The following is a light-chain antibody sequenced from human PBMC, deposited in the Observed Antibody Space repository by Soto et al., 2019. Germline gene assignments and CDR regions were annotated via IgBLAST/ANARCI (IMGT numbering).Light chain of an antibody. CDR2: GAS. Sequence: EIVLTQSPGTLSLSPGERATLSCRASQSVSSSYLAWYQQKPGQAPRLLIYGASSRATGIPDRFSGSGSGTDFTLTISRLEPEDFAVYYCQQYNNWLPRTFGQGTKVEIK. V-gene: IGKV3-20*01. CDR3: QQYNNWLPRT. CDR1: QSVSSSY. J-gene: IGKJ1*01.